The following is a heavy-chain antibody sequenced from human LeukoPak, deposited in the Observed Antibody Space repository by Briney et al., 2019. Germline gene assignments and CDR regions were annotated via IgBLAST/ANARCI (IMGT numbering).Heavy chain of an antibody. CDR1: GFTFGSHG. CDR3: AKCILTGYYKGYMDV. Sequence: PGGTLRLSCAASGFTFGSHGMSWVRQAPGKGLEWVSAISGSGGSTYYADSVKGRFTISRDNSKNTLYLQMNSLRAEDTAVYYCAKCILTGYYKGYMDVWGKGTTVTISS. V-gene: IGHV3-23*01. CDR2: ISGSGGST. J-gene: IGHJ6*03. D-gene: IGHD3-9*01.